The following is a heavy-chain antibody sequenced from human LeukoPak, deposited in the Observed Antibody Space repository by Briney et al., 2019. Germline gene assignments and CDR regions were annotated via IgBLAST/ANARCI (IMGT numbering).Heavy chain of an antibody. CDR1: GFTFSSYI. D-gene: IGHD3-22*01. CDR2: INSDGSST. J-gene: IGHJ6*03. Sequence: GGALRLSCAASGFTFSSYIMIWVRQAPGKGLVWVSRINSDGSSTSYADSVKGRFTISRDNAKNTLYLQMNSLRAEDTAVYYCARGSRREYYYDSGPPPPPMDVWGKGTTVTVSS. CDR3: ARGSRREYYYDSGPPPPPMDV. V-gene: IGHV3-74*01.